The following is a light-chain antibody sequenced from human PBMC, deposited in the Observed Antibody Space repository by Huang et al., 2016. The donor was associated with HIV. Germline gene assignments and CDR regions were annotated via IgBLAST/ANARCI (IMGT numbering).Light chain of an antibody. CDR1: QDISTF. CDR3: QQYYSHSS. Sequence: IQMTQSPSSLSASTGDRITIACRASQDISTFLAWYQQKPGKPPKLLIHTASLLESGVPSRFNASGSGTDFTLTVTCLQSEDFASYYCQQYYSHSSFGPGTKV. CDR2: TAS. J-gene: IGKJ3*01. V-gene: IGKV1-8*01.